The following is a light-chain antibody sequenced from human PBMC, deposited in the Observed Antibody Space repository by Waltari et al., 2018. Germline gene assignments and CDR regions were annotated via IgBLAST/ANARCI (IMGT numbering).Light chain of an antibody. J-gene: IGLJ3*02. CDR1: SRDSGDFNY. CDR3: NSYTTSSTWV. Sequence: QSALTQPASVSGSPGPSITISCTGTSRDSGDFNYVSWYQHLPGQAPKLIISVVRRRPSGVSNRFSGSKSGNMASLTISGLQAEDEADYYCNSYTTSSTWVFGGGTKLTVL. CDR2: VVR. V-gene: IGLV2-14*01.